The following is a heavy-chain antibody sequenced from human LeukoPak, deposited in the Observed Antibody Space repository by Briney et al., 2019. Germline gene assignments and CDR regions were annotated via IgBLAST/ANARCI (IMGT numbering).Heavy chain of an antibody. Sequence: GGSLRLSCVASGFTFSTYWMHWVRQAPGKGLVWVSRINSDGSSTSYADSVKGRFTISRDNAKNTLYLQMNSLRAEDTAVYYCAKDRGSYGYPSFDIWGQGTMVTVSS. V-gene: IGHV3-74*01. CDR3: AKDRGSYGYPSFDI. D-gene: IGHD5-18*01. J-gene: IGHJ3*02. CDR1: GFTFSTYW. CDR2: INSDGSST.